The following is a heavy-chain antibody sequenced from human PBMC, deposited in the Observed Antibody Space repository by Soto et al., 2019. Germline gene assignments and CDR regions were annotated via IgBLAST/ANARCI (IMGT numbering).Heavy chain of an antibody. Sequence: SETLSLTCTVSGGSVSDYYWKWVRMTAGKGLEWIGRMQGSGSSNYNPSLKSRATTSLDTSKNQISLRLKSVTAAETGIYYCARWGRRGAQAGMFDIWGQGTLVTVSS. D-gene: IGHD1-26*01. CDR1: GGSVSDYY. J-gene: IGHJ4*02. V-gene: IGHV4-4*07. CDR3: ARWGRRGAQAGMFDI. CDR2: MQGSGSS.